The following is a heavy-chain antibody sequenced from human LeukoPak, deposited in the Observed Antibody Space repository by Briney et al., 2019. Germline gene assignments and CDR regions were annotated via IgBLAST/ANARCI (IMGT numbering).Heavy chain of an antibody. Sequence: PAETVSLTCGPYGGSFSGYYWNWIRQSPGMGREWIGEINHSGSTNYNPSLKSRVTISVETPKNQFSLRLTSVTAADTAVYYCARGRVQYYFGSGSQGWFDPWGQGTLVTVSS. CDR1: GGSFSGYY. J-gene: IGHJ5*02. CDR2: INHSGST. CDR3: ARGRVQYYFGSGSQGWFDP. D-gene: IGHD3-10*01. V-gene: IGHV4-34*01.